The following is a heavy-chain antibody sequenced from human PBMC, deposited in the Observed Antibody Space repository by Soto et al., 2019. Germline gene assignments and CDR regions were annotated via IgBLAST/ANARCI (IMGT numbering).Heavy chain of an antibody. V-gene: IGHV3-33*01. CDR2: ILYDGVTK. CDR3: ARDKGVNLHP. D-gene: IGHD3-10*01. Sequence: GGSLRLSCATSGFTLSNYGMHWVRQAPGDGLEWVAAILYDGVTKNYVDSVKGRFTISRDNSKSTLYLQMNSLRVEDTAVYYCARDKGVNLHPWRQGTMVTVSS. CDR1: GFTLSNYG. J-gene: IGHJ5*02.